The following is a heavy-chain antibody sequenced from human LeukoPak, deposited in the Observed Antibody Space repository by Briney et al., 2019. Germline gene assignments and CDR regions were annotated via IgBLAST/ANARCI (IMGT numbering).Heavy chain of an antibody. CDR1: GYSISSGYY. CDR2: IYHSGST. J-gene: IGHJ4*02. CDR3: ARQGSDCYSDY. V-gene: IGHV4-38-2*01. Sequence: PSETLSLTCAVSGYSISSGYYWGWIRQPPGKGLEWIGSIYHSGSTYYNPSLKSRVTISVDTSKNQFSLKLSTVTAADTALYYCARQGSDCYSDYWVQGTLVTVCS. D-gene: IGHD2-21*01.